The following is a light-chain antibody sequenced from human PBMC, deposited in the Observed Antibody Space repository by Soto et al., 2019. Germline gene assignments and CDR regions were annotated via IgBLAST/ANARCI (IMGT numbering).Light chain of an antibody. J-gene: IGKJ4*01. CDR1: QRISTY. V-gene: IGKV1-39*01. Sequence: DIQMTQSPSSLSASVRDRVTITCRSSQRISTYLNWYRQKPGKAPDLLIYAASSLPTGVPPRLSGSGSGTDFTTTITGLHPEDFETYYCQQNYSYPLTFGGGTKVDIK. CDR3: QQNYSYPLT. CDR2: AAS.